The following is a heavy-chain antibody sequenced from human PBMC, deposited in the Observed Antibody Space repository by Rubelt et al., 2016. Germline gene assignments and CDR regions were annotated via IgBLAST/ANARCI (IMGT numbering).Heavy chain of an antibody. J-gene: IGHJ4*02. D-gene: IGHD5-12*01. CDR2: ISSSGSTI. CDR3: ARSDIVATITDY. CDR1: GFTFSSYE. Sequence: EVQLVESGGGLVQPGGSLRLSCAASGFTFSSYEMNWVRQAPGTGLEWVSYISSSGSTIYYADSVKGRFTISRDNAKNSLYLQMNSLRAEDTAVYYCARSDIVATITDYWGQGTLVTVSS. V-gene: IGHV3-48*03.